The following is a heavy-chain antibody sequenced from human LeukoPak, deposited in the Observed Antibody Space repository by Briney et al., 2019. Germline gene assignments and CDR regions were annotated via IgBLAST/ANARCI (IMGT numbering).Heavy chain of an antibody. CDR1: GFTFSSNG. V-gene: IGHV3-48*04. Sequence: PGGSLRLSCAASGFTFSSNGMNWVRQAPGKGLEWVSYISATGGTISYADSVKGRFTISRDNAKNSLYLQMNSLRVEDTAVYYCARGPVSSSGFFAYWGQGTLVTVSS. CDR2: ISATGGTI. D-gene: IGHD6-19*01. J-gene: IGHJ4*02. CDR3: ARGPVSSSGFFAY.